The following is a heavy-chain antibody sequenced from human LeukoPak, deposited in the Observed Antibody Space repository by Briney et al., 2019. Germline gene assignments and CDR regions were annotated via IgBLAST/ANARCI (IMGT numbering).Heavy chain of an antibody. CDR2: ISGSGGST. D-gene: IGHD3-22*01. CDR3: ARDNYDSSTPYYFDD. V-gene: IGHV3-23*01. Sequence: GGSLRLSCAASGFTFSTYAMSWVRQAPGKGLEWVSTISGSGGSTYYADSVKGRLTISRDNAKNSLYLQMNSLRAEDTAVYYCARDNYDSSTPYYFDDWGQGTLVTVSS. J-gene: IGHJ4*02. CDR1: GFTFSTYA.